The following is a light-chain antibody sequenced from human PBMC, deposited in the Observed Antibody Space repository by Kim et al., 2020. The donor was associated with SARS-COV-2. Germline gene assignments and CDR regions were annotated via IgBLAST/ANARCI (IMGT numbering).Light chain of an antibody. CDR2: YDS. Sequence: APGKPARITCGGNTIESKSVPWYQQKPGQAPVLVIYYDSDRPSGIPERFSGSNSGNTATLTISRVEAGDEADYYCQVWDSSSDSWVFGGGTKLTVL. CDR1: TIESKS. V-gene: IGLV3-21*04. J-gene: IGLJ3*02. CDR3: QVWDSSSDSWV.